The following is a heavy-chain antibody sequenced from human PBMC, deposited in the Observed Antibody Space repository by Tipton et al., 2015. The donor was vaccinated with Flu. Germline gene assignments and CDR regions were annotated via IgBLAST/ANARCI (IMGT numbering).Heavy chain of an antibody. V-gene: IGHV3-33*01. Sequence: SGFSFSGYAMHWVRQAPGKGLEWVTVMWNDGSQKYYTDSVKGRFTISRDNSKNTLYLQMSSLRAEDTAIYYCARDRGSAFFDVWGQGTMVTVSS. CDR2: MWNDGSQK. CDR1: GFSFSGYA. CDR3: ARDRGSAFFDV. D-gene: IGHD1-26*01. J-gene: IGHJ3*01.